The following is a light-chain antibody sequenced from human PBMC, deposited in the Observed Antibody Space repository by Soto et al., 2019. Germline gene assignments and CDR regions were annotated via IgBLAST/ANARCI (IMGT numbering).Light chain of an antibody. CDR3: QQYGNSPLT. CDR2: DTS. Sequence: EIVLSQSLATLSLSPGEKATLSCRASQSISNYLAWYQHKPGQAPRLLIFDTSNRATGIPARFSGSGSGTDFTLTISRLQPEDFALYYCQQYGNSPLTFGGGTKVDIK. V-gene: IGKV3-11*01. J-gene: IGKJ4*01. CDR1: QSISNY.